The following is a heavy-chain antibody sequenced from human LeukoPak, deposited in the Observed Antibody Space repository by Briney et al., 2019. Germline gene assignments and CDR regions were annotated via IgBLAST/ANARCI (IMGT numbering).Heavy chain of an antibody. CDR2: ISAYNGNT. Sequence: ASVKVSCKASGYTFTSYGISWVRPAPGQGLEWMGWISAYNGNTNYAQKLQGRVTMTTDTSTSTAYMELRSLRSDDTAVYYCARDLSSSGWYGVDYWGQGTLVTVSS. D-gene: IGHD6-19*01. CDR1: GYTFTSYG. V-gene: IGHV1-18*01. CDR3: ARDLSSSGWYGVDY. J-gene: IGHJ4*02.